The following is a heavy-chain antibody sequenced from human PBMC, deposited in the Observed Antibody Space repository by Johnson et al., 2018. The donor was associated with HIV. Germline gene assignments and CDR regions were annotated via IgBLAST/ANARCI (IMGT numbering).Heavy chain of an antibody. D-gene: IGHD6-19*01. CDR3: ARDRVAVAGNAFDI. V-gene: IGHV3-30*04. J-gene: IGHJ3*02. CDR2: MSYDGSNK. Sequence: QVQLVESGGGVVQPGRSLRLSCVASGFMFSSFAMHWVRQAPGKGLEWVADMSYDGSNKYYAESVKGRFTISRDNSKNTLYLQMSSLRAEDTAVYYCARDRVAVAGNAFDIWGQGTMVTVSS. CDR1: GFMFSSFA.